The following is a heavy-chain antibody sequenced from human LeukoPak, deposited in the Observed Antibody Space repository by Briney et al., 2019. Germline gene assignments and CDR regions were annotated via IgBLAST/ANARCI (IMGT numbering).Heavy chain of an antibody. CDR2: ISSSSSTI. CDR3: AGGLSYYYGSSGPGGFDY. J-gene: IGHJ4*02. D-gene: IGHD3-22*01. V-gene: IGHV3-48*01. Sequence: SGGSLRLSCAASGFTFSSYSMNWVRQAPGKGLEWVSYISSSSSTIYYADSVKGRFTISRDNAKNSLYLQMNSLGAEDTAVYYCAGGLSYYYGSSGPGGFDYWGQGTLVTVSS. CDR1: GFTFSSYS.